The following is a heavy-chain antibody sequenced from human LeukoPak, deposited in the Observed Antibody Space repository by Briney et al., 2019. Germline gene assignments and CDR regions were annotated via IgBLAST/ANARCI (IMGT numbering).Heavy chain of an antibody. CDR2: FSLNSGSI. CDR3: AKDISYDILTGYPDY. Sequence: SLRLSCAASGFTFDDYAMHWVRQAPGKGLEWVSGFSLNSGSIGYAASVKGRFTISRNNAKNSLYLQMNSLRAEDTALYYCAKDISYDILTGYPDYWGQGTLVTVSS. D-gene: IGHD3-9*01. V-gene: IGHV3-9*01. J-gene: IGHJ4*02. CDR1: GFTFDDYA.